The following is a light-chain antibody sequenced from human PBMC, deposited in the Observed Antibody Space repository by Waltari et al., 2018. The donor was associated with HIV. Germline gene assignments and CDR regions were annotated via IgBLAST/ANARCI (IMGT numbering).Light chain of an antibody. J-gene: IGLJ1*01. V-gene: IGLV2-11*01. CDR1: SSDVGGYNY. CDR2: DVS. Sequence: QSALTQPRSVSGSPGQSVTIPCTGTSSDVGGYNYVSWYQQHPGKAPKVRIYDVSKRPAGVPARCSGSKSGDRAALAISGLQAEDEADYYCCSYAGSYTYVFGTVTKVTVL. CDR3: CSYAGSYTYV.